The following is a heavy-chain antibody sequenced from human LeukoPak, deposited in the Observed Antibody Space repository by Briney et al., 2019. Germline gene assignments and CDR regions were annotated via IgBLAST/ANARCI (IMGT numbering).Heavy chain of an antibody. CDR3: ARGPLSEVGVFDY. Sequence: SVKVSCKASGYTFTGYYMHWVRQAPGQGLEWMGRIIPILGIANYAQKFQGRVTITADKSTSTAYMELSSLRSEDTAVYYCARGPLSEVGVFDYWGQGTLVTVSS. V-gene: IGHV1-69*04. CDR1: GYTFTGYY. J-gene: IGHJ4*02. CDR2: IIPILGIA. D-gene: IGHD2-8*01.